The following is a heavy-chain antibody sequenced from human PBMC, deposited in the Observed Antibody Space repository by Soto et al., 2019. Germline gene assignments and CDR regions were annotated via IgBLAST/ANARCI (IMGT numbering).Heavy chain of an antibody. Sequence: GGSLRLSCAASGFTFSSYAMSWVHQAPGKGLEWVSAISGSGGSTYYADSVKGRFTISRDNSKNTLYLQMNSLRAEDTAVYYCAKGYDYIWGSCSFDYWGQGTLVTVSS. CDR1: GFTFSSYA. CDR2: ISGSGGST. CDR3: AKGYDYIWGSCSFDY. J-gene: IGHJ4*02. V-gene: IGHV3-23*01. D-gene: IGHD3-16*01.